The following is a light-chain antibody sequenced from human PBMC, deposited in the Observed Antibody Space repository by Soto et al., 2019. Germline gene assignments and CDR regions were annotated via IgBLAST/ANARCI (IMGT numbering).Light chain of an antibody. CDR1: SSDVGSYNL. J-gene: IGLJ3*02. CDR2: DVT. CDR3: CSYAGSGTWV. V-gene: IGLV2-23*02. Sequence: QSALTQPASVSGSPGQSITISCTGTSSDVGSYNLVSWYQQHPGKAPKLMIYDVTKRPSGVSNRFSGSKSGNTASLTVSGLQAEDEADYCCCSYAGSGTWVFGGGTKLTVL.